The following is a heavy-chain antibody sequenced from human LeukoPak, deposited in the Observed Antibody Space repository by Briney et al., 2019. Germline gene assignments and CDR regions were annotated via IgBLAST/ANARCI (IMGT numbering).Heavy chain of an antibody. CDR2: INHSGST. V-gene: IGHV4-34*01. D-gene: IGHD3-3*01. CDR1: GGSFSGYY. J-gene: IGHJ5*02. CDR3: ARGLGIFGVGNWFDP. Sequence: PSETLSPTCAVYGGSFSGYYWSWIRQPPGKGLEWIGEINHSGSTNYNPSLKSRVTISVDTSKNQFSLKLSSVTAADTAVYYCARGLGIFGVGNWFDPWGQGTLVTVSS.